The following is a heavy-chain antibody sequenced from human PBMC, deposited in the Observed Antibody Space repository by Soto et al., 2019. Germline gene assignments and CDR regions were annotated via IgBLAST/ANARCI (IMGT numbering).Heavy chain of an antibody. D-gene: IGHD5-12*01. V-gene: IGHV4-30-4*01. Sequence: NPSETLSLTCSVSGGSITGGPYYWIWVRQPPGKGLEYIGYIYHSESTYYNPSLKSRVTISGDTSKNQFSLKLRSVTAADTAVYFCARNIEMATIDYWGQGTLVTVS. J-gene: IGHJ4*02. CDR2: IYHSEST. CDR1: GGSITGGPYY. CDR3: ARNIEMATIDY.